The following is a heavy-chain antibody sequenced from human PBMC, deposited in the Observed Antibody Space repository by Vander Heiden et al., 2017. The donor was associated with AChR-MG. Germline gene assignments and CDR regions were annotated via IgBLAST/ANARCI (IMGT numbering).Heavy chain of an antibody. V-gene: IGHV1-8*01. CDR1: GYTFTSYD. CDR2: MNPNSGNT. J-gene: IGHJ6*02. D-gene: IGHD5-18*01. Sequence: QVQLVQSGAEVKKPGASVKVSCKASGYTFTSYDINWVRQATGQGLEWMGWMNPNSGNTGYAQKFQGRVTMTRNTSISTAYMELSSLRSEDTAVYYCARLIPVTWMAMVPFTPGYYGMDVWGQGTTVTVSS. CDR3: ARLIPVTWMAMVPFTPGYYGMDV.